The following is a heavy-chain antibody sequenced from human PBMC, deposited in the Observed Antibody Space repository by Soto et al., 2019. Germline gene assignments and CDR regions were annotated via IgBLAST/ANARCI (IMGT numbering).Heavy chain of an antibody. CDR3: AREIGNRLPYGPVDY. Sequence: KPGGSLRLSCAASGFTFSGYYMTWIRQAPGKGLEWVSFIGKNGVEIHYADSVEGRFTISRDNAKNSLYLQMNSLRAEDTAVYYCAREIGNRLPYGPVDYWGQGTLVTVSS. D-gene: IGHD3-10*01. CDR2: IGKNGVEI. CDR1: GFTFSGYY. V-gene: IGHV3-11*01. J-gene: IGHJ4*02.